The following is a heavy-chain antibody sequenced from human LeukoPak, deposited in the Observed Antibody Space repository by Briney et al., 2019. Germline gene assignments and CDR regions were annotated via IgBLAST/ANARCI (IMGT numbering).Heavy chain of an antibody. J-gene: IGHJ6*03. CDR1: GFTFSSYA. Sequence: QPGGSLRLSCAASGFTFSSYAMHWVRQAPGKGLEWVAVISYDGSNKYYADSVKGRFTISRDNSKNTLYLQMNSLRAEDTAVYYCARSDWNYQENSTTEGDYYYYYYYMDVWGKGTTVTVSS. CDR3: ARSDWNYQENSTTEGDYYYYYYYMDV. CDR2: ISYDGSNK. V-gene: IGHV3-30*04. D-gene: IGHD1-7*01.